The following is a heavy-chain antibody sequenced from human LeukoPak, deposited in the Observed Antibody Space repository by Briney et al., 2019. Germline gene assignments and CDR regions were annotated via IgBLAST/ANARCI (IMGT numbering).Heavy chain of an antibody. D-gene: IGHD3-3*01. CDR3: AKDYYDFWSGYSSYYYYGMDV. J-gene: IGHJ6*02. V-gene: IGHV3-23*01. CDR1: GFTFSSYA. Sequence: ETGGSLRLSCAASGFTFSSYAMSWVRQAPGKGLEWVSAISGSGGSTYYADSVKGRFTISRDNSKNALYLQINSLRAEDTAVYYCAKDYYDFWSGYSSYYYYGMDVWGQGTTVTVSS. CDR2: ISGSGGST.